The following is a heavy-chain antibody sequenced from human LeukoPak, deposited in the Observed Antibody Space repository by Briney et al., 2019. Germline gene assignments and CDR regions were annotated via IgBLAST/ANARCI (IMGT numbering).Heavy chain of an antibody. CDR1: GDSISSTNYY. V-gene: IGHV4-39*07. CDR3: ARGGGRYYIDY. CDR2: IYYSGST. D-gene: IGHD1-26*01. J-gene: IGHJ4*02. Sequence: SETLSLTCTVSGDSISSTNYYWGWIRQPPGKGLEWIGSIYYSGSTYYNPSLESRVTISVDTSKNQFSLKLSSVTAADTAMYYCARGGGRYYIDYWGQGSLVTVSS.